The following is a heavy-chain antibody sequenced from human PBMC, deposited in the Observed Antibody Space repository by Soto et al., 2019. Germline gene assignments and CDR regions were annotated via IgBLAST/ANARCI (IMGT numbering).Heavy chain of an antibody. CDR3: AGGLRGRGYYFDY. Sequence: QVQLQQWGAGLLKPSETLSLTCAVYGGSFSGYYWSWIRQPPGKGLEWIGEINHSGSTNYNPSLKSRVTISVDTSKNQFSLKLSSVTAADTAVYYCAGGLRGRGYYFDYWGQGTLVTVSS. V-gene: IGHV4-34*01. J-gene: IGHJ4*02. D-gene: IGHD3-16*01. CDR1: GGSFSGYY. CDR2: INHSGST.